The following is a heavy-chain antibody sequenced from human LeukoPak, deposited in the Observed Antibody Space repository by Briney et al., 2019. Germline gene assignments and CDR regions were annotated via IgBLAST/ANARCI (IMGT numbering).Heavy chain of an antibody. J-gene: IGHJ4*02. D-gene: IGHD5-12*01. Sequence: PGGSLRLSCAVSGFTFRSYAMSWVRQAPGKGLECVSGISGSGGSTHYADSVKGRFTISRDTSKNTLFPQMNSLRAEDTAVYYCAKVGGYDRYYFDYWGQGTLVTVSS. CDR3: AKVGGYDRYYFDY. CDR2: ISGSGGST. CDR1: GFTFRSYA. V-gene: IGHV3-23*01.